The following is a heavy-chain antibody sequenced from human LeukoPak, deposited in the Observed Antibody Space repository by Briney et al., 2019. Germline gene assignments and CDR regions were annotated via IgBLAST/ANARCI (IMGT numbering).Heavy chain of an antibody. D-gene: IGHD2-15*01. Sequence: SETLSLTCTVSGGSISSYYWSWIRQPAGKGQEWIGRIYTSGSTYYNPSLKSRVTISVDTSKNQFSLKLSSVTAADTAVYYCARDSPGVSWYDYWGQGTLVTVSS. V-gene: IGHV4-4*07. CDR1: GGSISSYY. CDR3: ARDSPGVSWYDY. CDR2: IYTSGST. J-gene: IGHJ4*02.